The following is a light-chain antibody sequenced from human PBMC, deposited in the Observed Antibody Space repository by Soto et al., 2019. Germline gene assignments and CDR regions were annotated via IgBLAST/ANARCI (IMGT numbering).Light chain of an antibody. J-gene: IGLJ1*01. CDR2: DVS. V-gene: IGLV2-11*01. CDR1: SSDVGGYNY. Sequence: QSALTQPRSVSESPGQSVTISCSGTSSDVGGYNYVSWYQQHPGKAPKLMIYDVSQRPSGVPDRFSGSKSANTASLTISGLQAEDEADYYCCSYAGTYTVVFGTGTKLTVL. CDR3: CSYAGTYTVV.